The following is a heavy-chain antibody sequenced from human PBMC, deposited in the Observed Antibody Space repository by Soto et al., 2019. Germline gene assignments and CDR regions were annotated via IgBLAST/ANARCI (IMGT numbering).Heavy chain of an antibody. CDR1: GFTSSNAW. CDR2: IKSKTDGGTT. V-gene: IGHV3-15*01. CDR3: TTGRYCSGGSCLNWFDP. D-gene: IGHD2-15*01. Sequence: PGGSLRLSCAASGFTSSNAWMSWVRQAPGKGLEWVGRIKSKTDGGTTDYAAPVKGRFTISRDDSKNTLYLQMNSLKTEDTAVYYCTTGRYCSGGSCLNWFDPWGQGTLVTVSS. J-gene: IGHJ5*02.